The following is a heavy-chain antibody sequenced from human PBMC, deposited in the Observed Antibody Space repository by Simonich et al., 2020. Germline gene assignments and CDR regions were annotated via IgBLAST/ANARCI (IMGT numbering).Heavy chain of an antibody. CDR2: ISAYNGNT. CDR1: GYTFTSYG. Sequence: QVQLVQSGAEVKKPGASVKFSCKASGYTFTSYGISWVRQAPGQGLEWMGWISAYNGNTNYAQKLQGRVTMTTDTSTSTAYMELRSLRSDDTAVYYCARASRGTWWYYYFDYWGQGTLVTVSS. D-gene: IGHD2-15*01. CDR3: ARASRGTWWYYYFDY. V-gene: IGHV1-18*01. J-gene: IGHJ4*02.